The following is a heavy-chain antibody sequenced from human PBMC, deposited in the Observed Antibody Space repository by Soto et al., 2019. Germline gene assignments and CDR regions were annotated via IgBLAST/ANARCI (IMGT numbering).Heavy chain of an antibody. V-gene: IGHV1-46*03. D-gene: IGHD5-12*01. CDR3: ARGLPGYSGYEIAVAGLWNYYFDY. Sequence: GASVKVSCKASGYTFTSYYMHWVRQAPGQGLERMGIINPSGGSTSYAQKFQGRVTMTRDTSTSTVYMELSSLRSEDTAVYYCARGLPGYSGYEIAVAGLWNYYFDYWGQGTLVTSPQ. CDR2: INPSGGST. J-gene: IGHJ4*02. CDR1: GYTFTSYY.